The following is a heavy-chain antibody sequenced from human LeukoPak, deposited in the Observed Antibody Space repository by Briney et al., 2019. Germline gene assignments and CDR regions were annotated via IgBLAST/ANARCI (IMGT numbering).Heavy chain of an antibody. V-gene: IGHV3-21*01. D-gene: IGHD3-16*01. CDR1: GVILSSYN. Sequence: PGGSLRLSCPASGVILSSYNMNWVRQAPGKGLEWVSSISSSSSYIYYADSVKGRFTISRDNSKNTVYLQMSSLGTVDTAVYYCAREGSYDYRAGSDAFDVWGQGTMVTVSS. CDR3: AREGSYDYRAGSDAFDV. CDR2: ISSSSSYI. J-gene: IGHJ3*01.